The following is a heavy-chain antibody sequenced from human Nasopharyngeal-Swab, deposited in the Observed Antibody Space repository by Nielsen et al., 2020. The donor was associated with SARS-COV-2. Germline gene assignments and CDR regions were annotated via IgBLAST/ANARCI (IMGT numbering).Heavy chain of an antibody. J-gene: IGHJ3*02. CDR3: ARVLLRALGKFGEGYAFDI. Sequence: ETLSLTCAASGFTFTSYAMNWVRQAPGKGLEWVSGISGNGDNTYYADSVKGRFTISRDRSKNTLYLQMNSLRVEDTAVYYCARVLLRALGKFGEGYAFDIWGQGTMVTVSS. CDR2: ISGNGDNT. V-gene: IGHV3-23*01. D-gene: IGHD3-10*01. CDR1: GFTFTSYA.